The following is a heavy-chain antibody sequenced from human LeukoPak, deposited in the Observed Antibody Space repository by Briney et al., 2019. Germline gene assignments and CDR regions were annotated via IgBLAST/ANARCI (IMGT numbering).Heavy chain of an antibody. D-gene: IGHD3-16*01. CDR2: IYTSGSA. V-gene: IGHV4-4*07. CDR3: ARVAAIWGSSSAYYFDY. CDR1: GGSISSYY. J-gene: IGHJ4*02. Sequence: SETLSLTCTVSGGSISSYYWSWIRQPAGKGLEWSGRIYTSGSANYNPSLTSRVTMSVATSKNQCSLTLNPVTAADTAVYYCARVAAIWGSSSAYYFDYWGQGTLVTVSS.